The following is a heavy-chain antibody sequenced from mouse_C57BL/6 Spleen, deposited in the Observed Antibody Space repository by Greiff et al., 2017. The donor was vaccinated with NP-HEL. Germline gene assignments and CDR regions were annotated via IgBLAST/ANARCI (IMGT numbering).Heavy chain of an antibody. CDR3: ARRSGYGLDY. CDR1: GFTFSSYT. CDR2: ISGGGGNT. V-gene: IGHV5-9*01. D-gene: IGHD1-1*01. J-gene: IGHJ2*01. Sequence: DVMLVESGGGLVKPGGSLKLSCAASGFTFSSYTMSWVRQTPEKRLEWVATISGGGGNTYYPDSVKGRFTFSRDNAKNTLYLQMSSLRSEDTALFYGARRSGYGLDYWGQGTTLTVSS.